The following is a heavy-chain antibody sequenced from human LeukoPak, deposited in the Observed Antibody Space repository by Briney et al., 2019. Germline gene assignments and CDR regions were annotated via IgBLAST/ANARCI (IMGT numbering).Heavy chain of an antibody. J-gene: IGHJ6*03. Sequence: GGSLRLSCAASGFTFSSYAMSWVRQAPGKGLEWVSGISGSGGFTYYADSVKGRFTISRDNSKNTLYLQMNSLRAEDTAVYYCAKNGDRGAYCSGGSCYPYYYYYMDVWGKGTTVTISS. CDR1: GFTFSSYA. CDR3: AKNGDRGAYCSGGSCYPYYYYYMDV. D-gene: IGHD2-15*01. V-gene: IGHV3-23*01. CDR2: ISGSGGFT.